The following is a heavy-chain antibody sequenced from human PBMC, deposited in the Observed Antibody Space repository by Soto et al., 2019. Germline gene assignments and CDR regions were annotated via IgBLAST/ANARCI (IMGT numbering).Heavy chain of an antibody. CDR2: IWYDGSNV. J-gene: IGHJ4*02. Sequence: QVQLVESGGGVVQPGRSLRLSCAASGFDFSSYGLHWVRQAPGKGLEWVANIWYDGSNVHYADSVRGRFTISRDNSKNTLYLQMNSLRAEDTAVYYCARVPGSEQSLAYCEYWGRGTLVTVSS. V-gene: IGHV3-33*01. CDR1: GFDFSSYG. D-gene: IGHD6-19*01. CDR3: ARVPGSEQSLAYCEY.